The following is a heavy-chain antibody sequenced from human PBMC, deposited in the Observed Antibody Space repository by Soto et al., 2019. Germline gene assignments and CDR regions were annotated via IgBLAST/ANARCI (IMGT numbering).Heavy chain of an antibody. CDR1: GDFISSHY. CDR3: ARPKGITPAVWYFDL. J-gene: IGHJ2*01. Sequence: QVQLQESGPGLVKPSETVSLTCTVSGDFISSHYWSWIRQTPGKGLEWIGYVYHDGTTDSSPSLKSRVTISVDTPKNQVSLSLTSVTAADTAVYYCARPKGITPAVWYFDLWGRGTLVTVSS. V-gene: IGHV4-59*08. D-gene: IGHD3-3*01. CDR2: VYHDGTT.